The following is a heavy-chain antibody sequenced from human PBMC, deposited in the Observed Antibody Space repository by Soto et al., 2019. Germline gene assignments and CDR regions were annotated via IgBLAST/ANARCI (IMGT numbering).Heavy chain of an antibody. Sequence: QVQLVQSGAEVKKPGSSVKVSCKASGGSFKNFNFNWVRQAPGQGLEWMGGIIPMFRTADYAQRFQGRVTITADDSTSTTYMELSGLRSEDTAVYYCARDETGDSYYYYYGMDVWGQGTTVTVSS. CDR2: IIPMFRTA. J-gene: IGHJ6*02. V-gene: IGHV1-69*01. CDR3: ARDETGDSYYYYYGMDV. D-gene: IGHD7-27*01. CDR1: GGSFKNFN.